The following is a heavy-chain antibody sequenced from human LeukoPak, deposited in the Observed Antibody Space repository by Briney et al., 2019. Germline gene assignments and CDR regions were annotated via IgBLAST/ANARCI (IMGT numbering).Heavy chain of an antibody. J-gene: IGHJ4*02. CDR2: ISSSGTTI. V-gene: IGHV3-11*01. D-gene: IGHD1-26*01. CDR3: ARRRDSGSLQHFDY. Sequence: GSLRLSCAASGFTFSDYYMSWIRQAPGKGLEWVSYISSSGTTIYYADSVKGRFTISRDNAKNSLYLQMNSLRADDTAVYYCARRRDSGSLQHFDYWGQGTLVTVSS. CDR1: GFTFSDYY.